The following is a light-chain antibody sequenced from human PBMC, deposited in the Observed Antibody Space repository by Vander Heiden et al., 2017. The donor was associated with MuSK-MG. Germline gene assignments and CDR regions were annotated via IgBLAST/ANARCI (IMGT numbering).Light chain of an antibody. V-gene: IGLV1-40*01. CDR1: SSTIGPGHD. Sequence: QSVLTQPPSVSGAPGQWVSISCTGSSSTIGPGHDVHWYQQLPATAPPLLIYDNNNRPPGVPDRFSGSKSGTSASLAIAALQAEDEADYYCQCYDSSLTGSVLFGGGTKLTVL. CDR3: QCYDSSLTGSVL. J-gene: IGLJ2*01. CDR2: DNN.